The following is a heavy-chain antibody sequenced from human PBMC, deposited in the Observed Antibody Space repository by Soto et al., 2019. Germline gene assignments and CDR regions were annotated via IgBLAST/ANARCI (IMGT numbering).Heavy chain of an antibody. D-gene: IGHD1-20*01. J-gene: IGHJ4*02. V-gene: IGHV3-72*01. CDR3: ARGSNWNYVDY. Sequence: VGSLRLSCAASGFTFSDHYMDWVRQAPGKGLEWVGRTRNKANSYTTEYAASVKGRFTISRDDSKNSLYLQMNSLKTEDTAVYYCARGSNWNYVDYWGQGTLVTVSS. CDR1: GFTFSDHY. CDR2: TRNKANSYTT.